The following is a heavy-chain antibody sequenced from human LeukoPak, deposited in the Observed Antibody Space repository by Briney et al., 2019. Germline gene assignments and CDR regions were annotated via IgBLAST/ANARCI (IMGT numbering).Heavy chain of an antibody. J-gene: IGHJ6*02. CDR3: ARGGTMIVVVTPMDV. D-gene: IGHD3-22*01. CDR1: GYTFTSYG. Sequence: GASVKVSCKASGYTFTSYGISWVRQAPGQGLEWMGWISAYNGNTNYAQKLQGRVTMTTDTSTSTAYMELRSLRSDDTAVYYCARGGTMIVVVTPMDVWGQGTSVTVSS. V-gene: IGHV1-18*01. CDR2: ISAYNGNT.